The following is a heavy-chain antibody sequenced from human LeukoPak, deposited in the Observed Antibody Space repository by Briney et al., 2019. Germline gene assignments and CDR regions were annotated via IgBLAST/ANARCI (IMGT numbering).Heavy chain of an antibody. Sequence: GESLRISCKGSGYSFTNYWISWVRQMPGKGLEWMGRIDPSDSYTNYSPSFQGHVTISTDKSISTAYLQWNSLKASDTAMCYCARHGRYTAIEYFDYWGQGTLVTVSS. V-gene: IGHV5-10-1*01. CDR3: ARHGRYTAIEYFDY. J-gene: IGHJ4*02. CDR2: IDPSDSYT. CDR1: GYSFTNYW. D-gene: IGHD5-18*01.